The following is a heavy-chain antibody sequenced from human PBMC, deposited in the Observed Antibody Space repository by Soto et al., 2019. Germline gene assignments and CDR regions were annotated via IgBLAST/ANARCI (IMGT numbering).Heavy chain of an antibody. J-gene: IGHJ3*02. Sequence: ASVKVSCKASGYTFTSYGISWVRQAPGQGLEWMGWISAYNGNTNYAQKLQGRVTMTTDTSTSTAYMELRSLRSDDTAVYYCARGLRITIFGVVIKPGAFDIWGQGTMVTVSS. V-gene: IGHV1-18*01. D-gene: IGHD3-3*01. CDR2: ISAYNGNT. CDR1: GYTFTSYG. CDR3: ARGLRITIFGVVIKPGAFDI.